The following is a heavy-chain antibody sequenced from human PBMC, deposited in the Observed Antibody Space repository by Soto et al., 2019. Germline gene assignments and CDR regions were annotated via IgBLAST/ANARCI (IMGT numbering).Heavy chain of an antibody. J-gene: IGHJ6*02. Sequence: GGSLRLSCAASGFTFSSYAMHWVRQAPGKGLEWVAVISYDGSNRYYADSVKGRFTISRDNSKNTLYLQMNSLRAEDTAVYYCARDGDKYREYPTYLDVWGQGTTVTVSS. CDR2: ISYDGSNR. D-gene: IGHD2-21*01. CDR1: GFTFSSYA. V-gene: IGHV3-30-3*01. CDR3: ARDGDKYREYPTYLDV.